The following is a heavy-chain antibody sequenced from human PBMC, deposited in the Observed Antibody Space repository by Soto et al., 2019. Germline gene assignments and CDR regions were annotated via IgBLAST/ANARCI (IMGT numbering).Heavy chain of an antibody. J-gene: IGHJ5*02. CDR2: ISGSGGST. CDR1: GFTFSSYS. Sequence: GGSLRLSCAASGFTFSSYSMNWVRQAPGKGLEWVSAISGSGGSTYYADSVKGRFTISRDNSKNTLYLQMNSLRAEDTAVYYCAKDRGYSGYDLPWGQGTLVTVSS. V-gene: IGHV3-23*01. D-gene: IGHD5-12*01. CDR3: AKDRGYSGYDLP.